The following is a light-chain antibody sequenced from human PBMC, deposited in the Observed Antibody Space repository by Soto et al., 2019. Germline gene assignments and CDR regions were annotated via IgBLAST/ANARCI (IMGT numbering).Light chain of an antibody. CDR2: KAS. Sequence: DIQMTQSPSTLSASVGDRVTITCRASQSISSWLAWYQQKPGKAPKLLIYKASSLESGVPARFSGSGSGTDFTLTISSLQPDDFATYYCQQYNSYPYTFGQGTKLEIK. V-gene: IGKV1-5*03. CDR1: QSISSW. J-gene: IGKJ2*01. CDR3: QQYNSYPYT.